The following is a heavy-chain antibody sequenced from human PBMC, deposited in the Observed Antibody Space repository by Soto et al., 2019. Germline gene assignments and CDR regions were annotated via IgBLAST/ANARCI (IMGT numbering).Heavy chain of an antibody. CDR3: AREPYGDSQYFDY. V-gene: IGHV3-30*04. CDR2: ISHDGRVT. J-gene: IGHJ4*02. D-gene: IGHD2-21*02. CDR1: GFTFNSLS. Sequence: QVQLVESGGGMVQPGTSLRLSCAASGFTFNSLSLHWVRQRPDKGLEWVAVISHDGRVTFYADFVKGRFTVSRDNSKNTIYLQVKSLRAEDTAVYYCAREPYGDSQYFDYWGQGTLVTVSS.